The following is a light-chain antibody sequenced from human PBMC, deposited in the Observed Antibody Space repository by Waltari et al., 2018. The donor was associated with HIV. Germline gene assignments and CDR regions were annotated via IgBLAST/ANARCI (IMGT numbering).Light chain of an antibody. CDR3: GTWDNSLKAGV. CDR1: NSNLGTNY. V-gene: IGLV1-51*01. Sequence: QSVLTQPPSVSAAPGQTVTLSCSGRNSNLGTNYVAWYQQFPGTAPKLLIFDNTDRPSGIPDRFSGSKSGTSATLGITGLQIGDEADYYCGTWDNSLKAGVFGGGTRLTVL. J-gene: IGLJ3*02. CDR2: DNT.